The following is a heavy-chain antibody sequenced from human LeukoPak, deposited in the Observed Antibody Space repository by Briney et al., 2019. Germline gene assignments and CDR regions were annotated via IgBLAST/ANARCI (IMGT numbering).Heavy chain of an antibody. CDR2: ISGSGGST. J-gene: IGHJ4*02. Sequence: PGGSLRLSCAASGFTFSSYAMSWVRQAPGKGLEWVSAISGSGGSTYYAGSVKGRFTISRDNAKNSLYLQMNSLRAEDTAVYYCARDRNVDTAMANDYDYWGQGTLVTVSS. CDR1: GFTFSSYA. V-gene: IGHV3-23*01. CDR3: ARDRNVDTAMANDYDY. D-gene: IGHD5-18*01.